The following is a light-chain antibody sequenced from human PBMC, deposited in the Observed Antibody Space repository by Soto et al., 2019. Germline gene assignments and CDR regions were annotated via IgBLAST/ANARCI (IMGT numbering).Light chain of an antibody. J-gene: IGKJ2*01. V-gene: IGKV1-9*01. CDR1: YGISSS. Sequence: DIQLTQSPSFLSASVEDRVTIYCRASYGISSSLAWYQQEPGKPPKLLIYDSSTLQTGVPSRFTGSGSGRKFTLTISGLQFGDFATYFCQQLSHYPYTFGQGTKLEI. CDR3: QQLSHYPYT. CDR2: DSS.